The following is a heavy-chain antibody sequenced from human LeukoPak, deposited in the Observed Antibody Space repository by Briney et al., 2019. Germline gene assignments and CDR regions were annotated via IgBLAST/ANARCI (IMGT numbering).Heavy chain of an antibody. J-gene: IGHJ5*02. D-gene: IGHD6-19*01. CDR1: GYSFTSYW. CDR3: ARQVEEQWLINWFDP. V-gene: IGHV5-51*01. CDR2: IYPGDSDT. Sequence: KNGESLKISCKGSGYSFTSYWIGWVRQMPGKGLEWMGIIYPGDSDTRYSPSFQGQVTISADKSISTAYLQWSSLKASDTAMYYCARQVEEQWLINWFDPWGQGTLVTVSS.